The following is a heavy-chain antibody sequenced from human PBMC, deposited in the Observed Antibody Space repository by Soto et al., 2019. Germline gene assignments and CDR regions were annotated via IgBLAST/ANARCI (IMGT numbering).Heavy chain of an antibody. CDR1: GYTFTSYG. Sequence: QVQLVQSGAEVKKPGASVKVSCKASGYTFTSYGISWVRQAPGQGLEWMGGISGYNGNTNYAQKRQGRVTMTTDTSGSTAYVELRCLRSDDTAVYYCASGTTVETGNYWGQGTLVTVSS. D-gene: IGHD4-17*01. J-gene: IGHJ4*02. V-gene: IGHV1-18*01. CDR3: ASGTTVETGNY. CDR2: ISGYNGNT.